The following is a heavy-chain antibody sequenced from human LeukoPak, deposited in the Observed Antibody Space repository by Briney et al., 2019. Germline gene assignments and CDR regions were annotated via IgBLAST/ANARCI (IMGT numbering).Heavy chain of an antibody. CDR1: GFTFSSYS. D-gene: IGHD6-19*01. J-gene: IGHJ3*02. V-gene: IGHV3-21*01. Sequence: GGSLRLSCAASGFTFSSYSMNWVRQAPGKGLEWVSSISSVSSYIYYADPVKGRFTFSRDNAKNSLYLQMNSLRAEDTAVYYCARGQWLDAFDIWGQGTMVTVSS. CDR3: ARGQWLDAFDI. CDR2: ISSVSSYI.